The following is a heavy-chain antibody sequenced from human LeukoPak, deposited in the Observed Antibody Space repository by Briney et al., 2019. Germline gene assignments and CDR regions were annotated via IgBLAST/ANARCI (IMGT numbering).Heavy chain of an antibody. Sequence: ASVKVSCKASGYTFTGYYMHWVRQAPGQGLEWMGWINPNSGGTNYAQKFQGRVTMTRDTSIRTAYMELSRLRSDDTAVYYCARTTYSSSAHNPWGQGTLVTVSS. CDR1: GYTFTGYY. J-gene: IGHJ5*02. CDR3: ARTTYSSSAHNP. CDR2: INPNSGGT. V-gene: IGHV1-2*02. D-gene: IGHD6-6*01.